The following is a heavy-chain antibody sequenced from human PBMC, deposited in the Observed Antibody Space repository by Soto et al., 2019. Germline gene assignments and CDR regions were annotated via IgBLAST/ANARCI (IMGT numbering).Heavy chain of an antibody. CDR2: IKQDGSEK. J-gene: IGHJ4*02. Sequence: EVQLVEYGGGLVQPGGSLRLSCAASGFIFTRYWMTWVRQAPGKGLEWVANIKQDGSEKYYVDSLKGRFAISRDNAQNSVYLQMNSLRAEDTAVYYCARDLGTCGGDCSLDNWGQGTLVTVSS. D-gene: IGHD2-21*02. CDR3: ARDLGTCGGDCSLDN. V-gene: IGHV3-7*04. CDR1: GFIFTRYW.